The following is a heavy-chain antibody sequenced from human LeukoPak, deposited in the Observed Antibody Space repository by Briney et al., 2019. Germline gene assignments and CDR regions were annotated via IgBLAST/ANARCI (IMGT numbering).Heavy chain of an antibody. CDR1: GFTFSDFY. Sequence: PGGSLRLSCVASGFTFSDFYMSWVRQAPGKGLEWVSAITNSGDNTYYADSVKGRFTISRDNSKNTLYLQINSLRAEDTAIYYCAKAPMEDSWYIHFDYWGQGTLVTVSS. CDR3: AKAPMEDSWYIHFDY. J-gene: IGHJ4*02. V-gene: IGHV3-23*01. CDR2: ITNSGDNT. D-gene: IGHD6-13*01.